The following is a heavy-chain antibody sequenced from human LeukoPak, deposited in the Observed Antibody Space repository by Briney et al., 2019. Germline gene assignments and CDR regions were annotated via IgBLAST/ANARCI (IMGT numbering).Heavy chain of an antibody. CDR1: GFTFSSYD. CDR2: ISGSGGST. Sequence: GGSLRLSCAASGFTFSSYDMSWVRQAPGKGLEWVSAISGSGGSTYYADSVKGRFTISRDNSKNTLYLQMNSLRAEDTAVYYCAKDHRNTIFGVVIIPYNWFDPWGQGTLVTVSS. J-gene: IGHJ5*02. D-gene: IGHD3-3*01. V-gene: IGHV3-23*01. CDR3: AKDHRNTIFGVVIIPYNWFDP.